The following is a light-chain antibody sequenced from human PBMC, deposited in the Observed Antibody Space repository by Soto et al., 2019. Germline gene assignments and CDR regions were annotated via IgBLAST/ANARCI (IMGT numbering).Light chain of an antibody. Sequence: DIRMTQSPSSLSASVGDRVTMTCQASRDISNYLNWYQQKPGKAPKLLIYDASNLETGVPSRFSGSGSGTDFTFTISSLQAEDIATYYCQQKVTFGPGTKVDIK. V-gene: IGKV1-33*01. CDR1: RDISNY. CDR2: DAS. J-gene: IGKJ3*01. CDR3: QQKVT.